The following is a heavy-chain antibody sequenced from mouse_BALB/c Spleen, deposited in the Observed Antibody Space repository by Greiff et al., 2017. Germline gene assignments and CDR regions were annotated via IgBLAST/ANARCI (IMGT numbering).Heavy chain of an antibody. CDR2: ISDGGSYT. V-gene: IGHV5-4*02. CDR1: GFTFSDYY. CDR3: ARHEGAMDY. Sequence: EVKLVESGGGLVKPGGSLKLSCAASGFTFSDYYMYWVRQTPEKRLEWVATISDGGSYTYYPDSVKGRFTISRDNAKNTLYLQMSSLRSEDTAMYYCARHEGAMDYWGQGTSVTVSS. J-gene: IGHJ4*01.